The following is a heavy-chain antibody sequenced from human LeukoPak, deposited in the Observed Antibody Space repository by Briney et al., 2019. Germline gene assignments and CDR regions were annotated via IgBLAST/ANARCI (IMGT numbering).Heavy chain of an antibody. V-gene: IGHV4-4*02. Sequence: SETLSLTCAVSGGSVSHSNWWTWVRQSPGKGLEWIGEVHPSEGTNYNPSLKSRVTISLDKSKNQFSLELNSVTAADTAVYYCARHKSYYYDGSGYNYSMDVWGQGTTVTVSS. CDR1: GGSVSHSNW. CDR2: VHPSEGT. D-gene: IGHD3-22*01. J-gene: IGHJ6*02. CDR3: ARHKSYYYDGSGYNYSMDV.